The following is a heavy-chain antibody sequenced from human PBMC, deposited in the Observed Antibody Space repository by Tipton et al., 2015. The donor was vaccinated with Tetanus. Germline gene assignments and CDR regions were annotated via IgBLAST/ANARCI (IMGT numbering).Heavy chain of an antibody. Sequence: TLSLTCAVFGGSFSGYYWNWIRQPPGKGLERIGQIDHSGSTSYNPSLKSRVPISVDTSKNQFSLNLSSVTAADTAVYYCARWETVTTKNNYWGQGTLVTVSS. D-gene: IGHD4-17*01. J-gene: IGHJ4*02. V-gene: IGHV4-34*01. CDR2: IDHSGST. CDR3: ARWETVTTKNNY. CDR1: GGSFSGYY.